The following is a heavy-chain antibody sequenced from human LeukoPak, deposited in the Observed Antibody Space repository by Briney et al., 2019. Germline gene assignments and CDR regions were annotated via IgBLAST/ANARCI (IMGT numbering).Heavy chain of an antibody. V-gene: IGHV3-21*01. J-gene: IGHJ4*02. CDR1: GFTFSSYS. D-gene: IGHD3-10*01. CDR3: ARSMARGVIRGDPFDY. CDR2: ISSSSSYI. Sequence: GGSLRLSCAASGFTFSSYSMNWVRQAPGKGLEWVSSISSSSSYIYYADSVKGRFTISRDNAKNSLYLQMNSLRAEDTAVYYCARSMARGVIRGDPFDYWGQGTLVTVSS.